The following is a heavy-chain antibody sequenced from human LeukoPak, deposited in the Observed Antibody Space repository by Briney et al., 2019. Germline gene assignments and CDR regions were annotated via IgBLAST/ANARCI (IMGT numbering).Heavy chain of an antibody. J-gene: IGHJ6*03. Sequence: PGGSLRLSCAASGFTFSSYWVSWVRQAPGKGLEWVANIKQDGSEKYYVDSVKGRFTISRDNAKNSLYLQMNSLRAEDTAVYYCARDPRSYMDVWGKGTTVTVSS. CDR2: IKQDGSEK. V-gene: IGHV3-7*01. CDR3: ARDPRSYMDV. CDR1: GFTFSSYW.